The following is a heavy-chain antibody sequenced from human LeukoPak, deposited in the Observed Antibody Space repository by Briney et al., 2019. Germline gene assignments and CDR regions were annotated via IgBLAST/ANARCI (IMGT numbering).Heavy chain of an antibody. Sequence: GASVKVSCKTSGYTFTYYGISWVRQAPGLGLEWMGWISAYNGNTNYAQKVQGRVTMTTDTSTSTAYMELRSLRFDDTAVYYCARDQSVRLLQTSSTYFKHVFAIWGQGSMVTVSS. D-gene: IGHD6-13*01. V-gene: IGHV1-18*01. J-gene: IGHJ3*02. CDR2: ISAYNGNT. CDR3: ARDQSVRLLQTSSTYFKHVFAI. CDR1: GYTFTYYG.